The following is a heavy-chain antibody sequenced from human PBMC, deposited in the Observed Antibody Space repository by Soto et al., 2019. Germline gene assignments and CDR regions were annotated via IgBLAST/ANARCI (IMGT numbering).Heavy chain of an antibody. CDR2: IKSETGGGTT. V-gene: IGHV3-15*07. D-gene: IGHD1-26*01. J-gene: IGHJ5*02. CDR3: TTTYTGGSFYT. Sequence: VPVVESGGGLVQPGKSLRLSCAASGFLFINAWMNWVRQAPGKGLEWVGRIKSETGGGTTDYAAPVKGRFTIARDDSKNMLYLQMNSLKTEDTAVYYCTTTYTGGSFYTWGQGTLVTVSS. CDR1: GFLFINAW.